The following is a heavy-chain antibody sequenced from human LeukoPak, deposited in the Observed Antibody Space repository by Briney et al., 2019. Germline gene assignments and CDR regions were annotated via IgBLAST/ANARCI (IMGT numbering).Heavy chain of an antibody. CDR1: GGSISSYY. CDR2: IYTSGST. D-gene: IGHD2-15*01. J-gene: IGHJ4*02. V-gene: IGHV4-4*07. CDR3: ARDGRRCSGGSCYSTGVDY. Sequence: SETLSLTCTVSGGSISSYYWSWIRQPAGKGLEWIGRIYTSGSTNYNPSLKSRVTMSVDTSKNQFCLKLSSVTAADTAVYYCARDGRRCSGGSCYSTGVDYWGQGTLVTVSS.